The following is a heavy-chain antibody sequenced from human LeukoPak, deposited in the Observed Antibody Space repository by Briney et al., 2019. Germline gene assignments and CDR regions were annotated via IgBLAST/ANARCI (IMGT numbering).Heavy chain of an antibody. J-gene: IGHJ4*02. CDR3: ASAGHDGIGYKVC. V-gene: IGHV4-4*02. CDR2: IYHSGSA. CDR1: GGSISSINW. Sequence: SETLSLTCAVSGGSISSINWWSWVRQPPGKGLEWIGEIYHSGSANYNPSLKSRVTISVDKSKNQFSLRLSSVTAADTAVYYCASAGHDGIGYKVCWGQGTLVTVSS. D-gene: IGHD3-22*01.